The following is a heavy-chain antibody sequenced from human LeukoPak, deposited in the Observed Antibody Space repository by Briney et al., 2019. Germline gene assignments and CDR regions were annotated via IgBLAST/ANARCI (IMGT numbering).Heavy chain of an antibody. CDR1: GGSISSYY. V-gene: IGHV4-59*12. J-gene: IGHJ4*02. CDR3: AREGQGSTHFDY. D-gene: IGHD2-2*01. Sequence: KPSETLSLTCTVSGGSISSYYWSWIRQPPGKGLEWIGYIYYSGSTNYNPSLRGRVTISVDTSKNHFSLRLSSVTAADTAVYYCAREGQGSTHFDYWGQGTLVTVSS. CDR2: IYYSGST.